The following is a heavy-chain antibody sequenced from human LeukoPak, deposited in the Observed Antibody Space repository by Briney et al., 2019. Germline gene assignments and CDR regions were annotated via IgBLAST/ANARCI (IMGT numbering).Heavy chain of an antibody. CDR3: AGYNWNYKDLDY. CDR1: AGSFSGYY. J-gene: IGHJ4*02. Sequence: SQTLSLTCAVYAGSFSGYYWGWIRQPPGKGLEWIGEINHSGSTNYNPSLKSRVTISVDTSKNQFSLKLSSVTAADTAVYYCAGYNWNYKDLDYWGQGTLVTVSS. CDR2: INHSGST. V-gene: IGHV4-34*01. D-gene: IGHD1-1*01.